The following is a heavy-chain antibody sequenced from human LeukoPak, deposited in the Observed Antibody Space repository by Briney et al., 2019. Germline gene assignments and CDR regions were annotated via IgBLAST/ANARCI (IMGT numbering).Heavy chain of an antibody. J-gene: IGHJ6*02. Sequence: PAETLSLTCTVSGGSISSYYWSWLRQPPGKGLEWVGYIYYSGSTNYNPSLKSRVTISVDTSKNQFSLKLSSVTAADTAVYYCARQSDYGDYDPYYYYYYGMDVWGQGTTVTVSS. V-gene: IGHV4-59*08. D-gene: IGHD4-17*01. CDR3: ARQSDYGDYDPYYYYYYGMDV. CDR1: GGSISSYY. CDR2: IYYSGST.